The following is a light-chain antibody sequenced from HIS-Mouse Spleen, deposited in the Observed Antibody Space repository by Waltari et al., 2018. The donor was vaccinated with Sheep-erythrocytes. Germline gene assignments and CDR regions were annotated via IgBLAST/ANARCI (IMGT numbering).Light chain of an antibody. J-gene: IGKJ5*01. Sequence: EIVLTQSPAPLSLSPGERATLSRRASQSVSSYLAWYQQKPGQAPRLLIYDASNRATGIPARFSGSGSGTDFTLTISSLEPEDFAVYYCQQRSNWPPITFGQGTRLEIK. CDR3: QQRSNWPPIT. CDR2: DAS. V-gene: IGKV3-11*01. CDR1: QSVSSY.